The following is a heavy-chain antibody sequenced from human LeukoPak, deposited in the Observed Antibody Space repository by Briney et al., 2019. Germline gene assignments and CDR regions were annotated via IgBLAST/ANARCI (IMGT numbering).Heavy chain of an antibody. CDR2: INSDGSWT. J-gene: IGHJ4*02. Sequence: GGSLRLSCAASGNYWMHWVRQAPGKGLVWVSHINSDGSWTSYADSVKGRFTISKDNAKNTLYLQMNSLRAEDTAVYYCAKDGSDDYGDYDFDYWGQGTLVTVSS. CDR3: AKDGSDDYGDYDFDY. CDR1: GNYW. V-gene: IGHV3-74*01. D-gene: IGHD4-17*01.